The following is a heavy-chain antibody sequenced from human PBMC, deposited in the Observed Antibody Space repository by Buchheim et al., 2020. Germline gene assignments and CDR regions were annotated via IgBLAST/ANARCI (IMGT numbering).Heavy chain of an antibody. D-gene: IGHD5-12*01. Sequence: QVQLQESGPGLVKPSGTLSLTCAVSGGSISSSNWWSWVRQPPGQGLEWIGEIYHSWSTNYNPSLNSRVTISVDKSKNQFSLKRSYVTAADTAVYYCERDRYDYYHWFDPWGQGTL. J-gene: IGHJ5*02. V-gene: IGHV4-4*02. CDR2: IYHSWST. CDR1: GGSISSSNW. CDR3: ERDRYDYYHWFDP.